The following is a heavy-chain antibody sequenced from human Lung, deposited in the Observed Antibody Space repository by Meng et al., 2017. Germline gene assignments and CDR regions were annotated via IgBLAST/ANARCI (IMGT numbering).Heavy chain of an antibody. CDR2: ISSNGGTT. Sequence: GGSLRLSCAASGFTFSSYSMSWVRQAPGKGLEWVSVISSNGGTTVYADSAKGRFTISRDNSKNTLYLQLNSLRADDTAVFYCAKHSSGYYQSFDSWGQGTLGTVSS. CDR1: GFTFSSYS. J-gene: IGHJ4*02. V-gene: IGHV3-23*01. CDR3: AKHSSGYYQSFDS. D-gene: IGHD3-22*01.